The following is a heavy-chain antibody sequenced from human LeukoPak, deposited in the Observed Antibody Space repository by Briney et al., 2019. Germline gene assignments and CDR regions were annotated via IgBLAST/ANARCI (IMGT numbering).Heavy chain of an antibody. CDR3: ARDGVVYAPGYMDV. V-gene: IGHV7-4-1*02. CDR2: INTNTGNP. J-gene: IGHJ6*03. CDR1: GYTFTSYA. D-gene: IGHD2-8*02. Sequence: ASVKVSCKASGYTFTSYAMNWVRQAPGQGLEWMGWINTNTGNPTYAQGFTGQFVFSLDTSVSTAYLQISSLKAEDTAVYYCARDGVVYAPGYMDVWGKGTTVTVSS.